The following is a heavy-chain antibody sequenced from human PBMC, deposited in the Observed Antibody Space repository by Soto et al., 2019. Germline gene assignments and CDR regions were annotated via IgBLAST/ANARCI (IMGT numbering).Heavy chain of an antibody. CDR2: ISYDGSNK. J-gene: IGHJ4*02. CDR1: GFTFSSYG. D-gene: IGHD2-2*01. CDR3: TTGDIVVVPAAIFY. Sequence: QVQLVESGGGVVQPGRSLRLSCAASGFTFSSYGMHWVRQAPGKGLEWVAVISYDGSNKYYADSVKGRFTISRDNSKTTLYLQMTSLRAEDTAVYYCTTGDIVVVPAAIFYWGQGNLVTVSS. V-gene: IGHV3-30*03.